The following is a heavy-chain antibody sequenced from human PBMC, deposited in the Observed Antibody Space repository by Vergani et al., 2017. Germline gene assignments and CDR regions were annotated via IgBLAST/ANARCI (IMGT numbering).Heavy chain of an antibody. V-gene: IGHV1-2*06. CDR1: GETFSDNY. Sequence: QVQLVQSGAEVKKSGASVKVSCKAVGETFSDNYLNWLLQAPGQGLEWLARITPNTGGTNYAQKFQGGVTMTRDTSISTAYMELSRLTSDDTAVYYWARELSAVSYYYGMDFWGQGTTVTVS. J-gene: IGHJ6*02. CDR3: ARELSAVSYYYGMDF. CDR2: ITPNTGGT. D-gene: IGHD6-13*01.